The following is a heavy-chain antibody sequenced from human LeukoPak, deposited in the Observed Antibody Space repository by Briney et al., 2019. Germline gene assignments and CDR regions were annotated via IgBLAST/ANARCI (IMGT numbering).Heavy chain of an antibody. Sequence: SETLSLTCTVSGGSISSHYWSWIRQPPGKGLEWIGYIYYSGSANYNPSLKSRVTISVDTSKNQFSLKLSSVTAADAAVYYCARLGYGGYFDFWGQGTLVTVSS. D-gene: IGHD4-23*01. V-gene: IGHV4-59*11. CDR3: ARLGYGGYFDF. J-gene: IGHJ4*02. CDR2: IYYSGSA. CDR1: GGSISSHY.